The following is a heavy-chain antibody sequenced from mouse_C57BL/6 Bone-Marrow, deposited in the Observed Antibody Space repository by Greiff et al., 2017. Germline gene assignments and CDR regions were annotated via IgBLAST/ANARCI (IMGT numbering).Heavy chain of an antibody. J-gene: IGHJ3*01. CDR2: IYPGSGNT. CDR1: GYTFTDYY. CDR3: ARESDGWGFAY. Sequence: QVQLQQSGAELVRPGASVKLSCKASGYTFTDYYINWVKQRPGQGLEWIARIYPGSGNTYYNEKFKGKATLTAEKSSSTAYMQLSSLTSEDSAVYFCARESDGWGFAYWGQGTLVTVSA. D-gene: IGHD2-3*01. V-gene: IGHV1-76*01.